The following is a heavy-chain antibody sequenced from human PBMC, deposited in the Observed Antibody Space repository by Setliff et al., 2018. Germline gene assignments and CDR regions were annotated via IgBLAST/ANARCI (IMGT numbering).Heavy chain of an antibody. Sequence: SETLSLTCTVSGGSVSPYFWSWIRQPPGKGLEWIGYIYHNGNTNFNPSLRTRVTMSVDTSKNQFALNLRSVTAADAAVYYCVRDRTAYSYGLDVWGQGTTVTVSS. J-gene: IGHJ6*02. CDR1: GGSVSPYF. CDR3: VRDRTAYSYGLDV. CDR2: IYHNGNT. V-gene: IGHV4-59*02. D-gene: IGHD5-18*01.